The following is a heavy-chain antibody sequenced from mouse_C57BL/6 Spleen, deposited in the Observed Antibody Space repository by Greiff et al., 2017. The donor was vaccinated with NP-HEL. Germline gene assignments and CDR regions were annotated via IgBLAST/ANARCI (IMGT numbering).Heavy chain of an antibody. CDR3: ARIYYDYDLYAMDY. D-gene: IGHD2-4*01. J-gene: IGHJ4*01. Sequence: VQLQQSGPELVKPGASVKISCKASGYAFSSSWMNWVKQRPGKGLEWIGRIYPGDGDTNYNGKFKGKATLTADKSSSTAYMQLSSLTSEDSAVYFCARIYYDYDLYAMDYWGQGTSVTVSS. CDR2: IYPGDGDT. V-gene: IGHV1-82*01. CDR1: GYAFSSSW.